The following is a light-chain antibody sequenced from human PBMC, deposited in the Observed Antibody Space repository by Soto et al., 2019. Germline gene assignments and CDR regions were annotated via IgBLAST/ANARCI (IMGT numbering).Light chain of an antibody. V-gene: IGKV3-15*01. J-gene: IGKJ4*01. Sequence: TTPPPATLFVPHGKCATLSCRASQGIGDTLAWYQHKPGQTPRLLIYDTSTRATGVPTRFSGSRSGAEFTLTINSLQSEDFAVYYCQPYTNWPLTFGRGTKVDI. CDR2: DTS. CDR3: QPYTNWPLT. CDR1: QGIGDT.